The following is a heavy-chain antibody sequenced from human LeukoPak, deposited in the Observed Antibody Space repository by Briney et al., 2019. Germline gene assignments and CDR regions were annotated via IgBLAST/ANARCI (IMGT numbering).Heavy chain of an antibody. CDR2: TYYRSKWYN. J-gene: IGHJ4*02. CDR1: GDSVSSNSAS. D-gene: IGHD6-13*01. Sequence: QTLSLTCAISGDSVSSNSASWNWITQSPSRGLEWLGRTYYRSKWYNDYAVSVKSRIPINPDTSKNQLSLQLNSVTPEDTAVYYCTRGHSSTLDYWGQGTLVTVSS. V-gene: IGHV6-1*01. CDR3: TRGHSSTLDY.